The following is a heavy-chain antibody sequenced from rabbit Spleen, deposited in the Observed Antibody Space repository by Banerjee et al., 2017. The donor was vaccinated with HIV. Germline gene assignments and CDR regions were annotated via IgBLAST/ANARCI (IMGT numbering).Heavy chain of an antibody. D-gene: IGHD2-1*01. CDR3: ARGSATMTMVITGYYLSL. Sequence: QEQLEESGGGLVKPGGTLTLTCKASGIDFSNYYYMCWVRQAPGKGLECIACIYGGSGGSTWYASWAKGRFTISKTSSTTVTLQLTSLTAADTATYFCARGSATMTMVITGYYLSLWGPGTLVTVS. CDR2: IYGGSGGST. V-gene: IGHV1S45*01. CDR1: GIDFSNYYY. J-gene: IGHJ4*01.